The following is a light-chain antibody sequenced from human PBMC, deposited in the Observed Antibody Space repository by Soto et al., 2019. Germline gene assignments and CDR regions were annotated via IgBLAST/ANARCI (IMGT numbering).Light chain of an antibody. V-gene: IGKV2-28*01. CDR1: QSLLYSSTVNDH. CDR3: MQGRQFPAT. CDR2: WAS. J-gene: IGKJ5*01. Sequence: DIVVTQSPLSLSVTPGEPASISCRSSQSLLYSSTVNDHLDWYLQKPGQPPQLLIYWASNRASGVPDRFSGSGSGTDFTLKISRVEADDVGVYYCMQGRQFPATFGQGTRLAIK.